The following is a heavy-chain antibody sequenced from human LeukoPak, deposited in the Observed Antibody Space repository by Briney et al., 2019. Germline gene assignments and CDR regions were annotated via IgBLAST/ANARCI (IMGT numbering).Heavy chain of an antibody. J-gene: IGHJ6*04. Sequence: GGSLRLSCAASGFTFSSYAMSWVRQAPGKGLEWVSAISGSGGSTYYADSVKGRFTISRDNSKNTLYLQMNSLRAEDTAVYYCAKANLIVVAPASLMDVWGKGTTVTVSS. CDR2: ISGSGGST. D-gene: IGHD2-2*01. V-gene: IGHV3-23*01. CDR3: AKANLIVVAPASLMDV. CDR1: GFTFSSYA.